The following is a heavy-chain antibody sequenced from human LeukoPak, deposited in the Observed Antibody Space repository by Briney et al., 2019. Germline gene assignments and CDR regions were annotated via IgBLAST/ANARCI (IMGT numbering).Heavy chain of an antibody. J-gene: IGHJ1*01. CDR1: GFTFSSYA. CDR2: ISGSGGST. CDR3: AKAWGIQLWLLGYFQH. V-gene: IGHV3-23*01. Sequence: GGSLRLSCAASGFTFSSYAMSWVRQAPGKGLEWVSAISGSGGSTYYADSVKGRFTISRDNSKNTLYLQMNSLRAEDTAVYYCAKAWGIQLWLLGYFQHWGQGTLVTVSS. D-gene: IGHD5-18*01.